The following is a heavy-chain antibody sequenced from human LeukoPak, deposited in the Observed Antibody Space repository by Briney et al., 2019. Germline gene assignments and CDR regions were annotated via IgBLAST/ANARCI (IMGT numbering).Heavy chain of an antibody. CDR1: GYSFTSYW. J-gene: IGHJ4*02. CDR3: ARRDRRIVGATTWDYFDY. Sequence: RESLKISCKGSGYSFTSYWIGWVRQMPGKGLGWMGIIYPGDSDTRYSPSFQGQVTISADKSISTAYLQWSSLKASDTAMYYCARRDRRIVGATTWDYFDYWGQGTLVTVSS. V-gene: IGHV5-51*01. D-gene: IGHD1-26*01. CDR2: IYPGDSDT.